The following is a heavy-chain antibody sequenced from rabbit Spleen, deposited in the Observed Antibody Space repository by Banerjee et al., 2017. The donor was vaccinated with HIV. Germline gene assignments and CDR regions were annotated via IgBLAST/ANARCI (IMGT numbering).Heavy chain of an antibody. D-gene: IGHD8-1*01. CDR3: ARDAGSGDYIDGYFNL. Sequence: QEQLEESGGGLVKPEGSLTLTCKASGFSFSDRDVMCWVRQAPGKGLEWIACINTATGKAVYANWAKGRFTISKTSSTTVTLQMTSLTAADTATYFCARDAGSGDYIDGYFNLWGPGTLVTVS. CDR2: INTATGKA. J-gene: IGHJ4*01. V-gene: IGHV1S45*01. CDR1: GFSFSDRDV.